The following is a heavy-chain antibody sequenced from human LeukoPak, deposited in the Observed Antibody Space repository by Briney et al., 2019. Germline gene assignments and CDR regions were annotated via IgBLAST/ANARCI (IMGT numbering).Heavy chain of an antibody. CDR2: ISSSGSVR. CDR3: AELGITMIGGV. J-gene: IGHJ6*04. Sequence: GGSLRLSCAASGFTFSDYYMNWIRQAPGKGLEWVSYISSSGSVRYYADSVRGRFTISRDNAKNSLYLQVNSLRAEDTAVYYCAELGITMIGGVWGKGTPVTISP. CDR1: GFTFSDYY. D-gene: IGHD3-10*02. V-gene: IGHV3-11*04.